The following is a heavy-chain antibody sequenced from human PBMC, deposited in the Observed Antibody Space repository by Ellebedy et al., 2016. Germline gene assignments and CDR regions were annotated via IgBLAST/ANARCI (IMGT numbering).Heavy chain of an antibody. CDR1: GFTFSAHY. D-gene: IGHD6-19*01. CDR2: LNWNGGGI. V-gene: IGHV3-20*04. Sequence: GESLKISXTASGFTFSAHYMHWVRQAPGKGLEWVSGLNWNGGGIGYADSVKGRVTISRDNGKNSVYLQMNDLRPEDTALYYCARVGDEGSSGWYGRDAFDIWGRGTMVTVSS. CDR3: ARVGDEGSSGWYGRDAFDI. J-gene: IGHJ3*02.